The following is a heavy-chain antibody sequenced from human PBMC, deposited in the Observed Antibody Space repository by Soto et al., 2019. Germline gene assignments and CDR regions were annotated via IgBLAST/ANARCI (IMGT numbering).Heavy chain of an antibody. Sequence: QVQLQESGPGLVRPSETLSLTCTVSGDSISSYYWSWILQPPGKGLEWIGYISFTGSTIYNPSLESRTTISRDTSKNQVSLKLKSVTAADTAVYFCASVGELPVWFDPWGRGTLVTVSS. J-gene: IGHJ5*02. CDR3: ASVGELPVWFDP. D-gene: IGHD3-10*01. CDR1: GDSISSYY. CDR2: ISFTGST. V-gene: IGHV4-59*12.